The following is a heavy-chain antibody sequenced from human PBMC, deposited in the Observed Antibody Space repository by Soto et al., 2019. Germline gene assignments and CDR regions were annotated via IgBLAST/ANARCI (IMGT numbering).Heavy chain of an antibody. CDR2: ISAYNGNT. Sequence: ASVKVSCKASGVTFTNYAINWVRQAPGQGLEWMGWISAYNGNTNYAQKLQGRVTMTTDTSTSTAYMELRSLRSDDTAVYYCARASVSGRRFDYWGEGTLVTVSS. CDR3: ARASVSGRRFDY. J-gene: IGHJ4*02. CDR1: GVTFTNYA. D-gene: IGHD6-19*01. V-gene: IGHV1-18*01.